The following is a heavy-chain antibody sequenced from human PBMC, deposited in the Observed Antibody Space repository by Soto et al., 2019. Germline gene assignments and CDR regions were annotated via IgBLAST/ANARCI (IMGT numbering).Heavy chain of an antibody. J-gene: IGHJ4*02. CDR3: ARADDDYYGSGGEDY. V-gene: IGHV3-21*01. CDR1: GFTFSSYS. D-gene: IGHD3-10*01. CDR2: ISSSSSYI. Sequence: EVQLVESGGGLVKPGGSLRLSCAASGFTFSSYSMNWVRQAPGKGLEWVSSISSSSSYIYYADSVKGRFTISRDNAKNSLYLQMNSLRAADTAVYYCARADDDYYGSGGEDYWGQGTLVTVSS.